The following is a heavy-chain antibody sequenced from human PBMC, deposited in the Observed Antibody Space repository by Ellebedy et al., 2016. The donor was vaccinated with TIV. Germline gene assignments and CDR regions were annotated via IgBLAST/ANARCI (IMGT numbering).Heavy chain of an antibody. V-gene: IGHV1-2*02. CDR3: AREMLGDNKSFDY. CDR2: INPNSGVT. J-gene: IGHJ4*02. CDR1: GYIFTGHY. D-gene: IGHD1-26*01. Sequence: ASVKVSXXASGYIFTGHYMHWVRQAPGQGPEWVGCINPNSGVTAYPPKFQGRVTVTRDTSVSIVSMDLSSLRSDDTALYYCAREMLGDNKSFDYWGQGTLVTVSS.